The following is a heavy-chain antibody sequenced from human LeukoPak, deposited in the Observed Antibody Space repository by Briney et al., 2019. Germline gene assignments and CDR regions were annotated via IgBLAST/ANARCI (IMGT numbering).Heavy chain of an antibody. CDR2: INHSGST. Sequence: PSETLSLTCAVYGGSFSGYYWSWSRQPPGKGLEWSGGINHSGSTNYNPSLTSRVTISVDTSKNQFSLKLSSVTAADTAVYYCARSYSCSSTSCYSYYYYGMDVWGQGTTVTVSS. CDR1: GGSFSGYY. D-gene: IGHD2-2*02. CDR3: ARSYSCSSTSCYSYYYYGMDV. J-gene: IGHJ6*02. V-gene: IGHV4-34*01.